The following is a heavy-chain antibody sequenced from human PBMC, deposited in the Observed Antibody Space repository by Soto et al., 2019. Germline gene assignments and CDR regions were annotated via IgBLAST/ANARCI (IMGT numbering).Heavy chain of an antibody. CDR1: GFTFSSYG. Sequence: QVQLVESGGGVVQPGRSLRLSCAASGFTFSSYGMHWVRQAPGKGLEWVAVIWYDGSNKYYADSVKGRFTISRDNSKNTLYLQMNSLRAEDTALYYCAREEIGAFDIWGQGTMVTVSS. CDR2: IWYDGSNK. D-gene: IGHD2-21*01. CDR3: AREEIGAFDI. J-gene: IGHJ3*02. V-gene: IGHV3-33*01.